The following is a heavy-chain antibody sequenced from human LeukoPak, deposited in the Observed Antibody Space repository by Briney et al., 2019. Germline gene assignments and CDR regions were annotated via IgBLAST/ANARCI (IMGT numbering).Heavy chain of an antibody. D-gene: IGHD2-2*01. V-gene: IGHV4-34*01. CDR2: XNHSGST. Sequence: SETLSLTCAVYGGSFSGYYWSWIRQPPGKGLXXXXXXNHSGSTNYNPSLKSRVTISVDTSKNQFSLKLSSVTAADTAVYYCARLSIVVVPAKDYYYYYGMDVWGKGTTVTVSS. CDR1: GGSFSGYY. CDR3: ARLSIVVVPAKDYYYYYGMDV. J-gene: IGHJ6*04.